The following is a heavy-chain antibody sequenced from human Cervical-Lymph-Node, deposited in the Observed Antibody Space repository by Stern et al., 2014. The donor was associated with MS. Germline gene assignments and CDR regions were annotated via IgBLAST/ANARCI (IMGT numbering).Heavy chain of an antibody. J-gene: IGHJ4*02. D-gene: IGHD4/OR15-4a*01. V-gene: IGHV2-5*02. CDR1: GFSLSTSGVG. CDR3: ARRTSVQTTPLFDY. CDR2: IYWDDDK. Sequence: SGPTLVKPTQTLTLTCTFSGFSLSTSGVGVGWIRPPPGKALEWLGLIYWDDDKRYSPSLKSRLTITKDTSKNQVVLTVTNMDPVDTATYYCARRTSVQTTPLFDYWGQGTLVTVSS.